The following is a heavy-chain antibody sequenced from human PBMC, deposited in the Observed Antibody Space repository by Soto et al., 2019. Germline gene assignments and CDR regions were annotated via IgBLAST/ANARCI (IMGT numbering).Heavy chain of an antibody. CDR1: GFTFSSYG. D-gene: IGHD1-26*01. CDR3: AGSRGATTYYYYGIEV. J-gene: IGHJ6*02. CDR2: ISYDGSNK. Sequence: GGSLRLSCAASGFTFSSYGMHWVRQAPGKGLEWVAVISYDGSNKYYADSVKGRFTISRDNSKNTLYLQMNSLRAEDTAVYYCAGSRGATTYYYYGIEVCGQGTTVTVSS. V-gene: IGHV3-30*03.